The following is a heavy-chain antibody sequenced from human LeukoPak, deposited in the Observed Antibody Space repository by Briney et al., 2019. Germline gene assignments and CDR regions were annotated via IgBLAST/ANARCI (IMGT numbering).Heavy chain of an antibody. Sequence: SETLSLTCTVSGCSISNYYWSMIRQPPGKGLEWIGYIYYSGSTNYNPSLKSRVIISVDTSKNQFSLKLSSVAAADTAVYYCARDYGDYFDYWGQGTLVTVSS. CDR3: ARDYGDYFDY. CDR2: IYYSGST. CDR1: GCSISNYY. V-gene: IGHV4-59*01. D-gene: IGHD4-17*01. J-gene: IGHJ4*02.